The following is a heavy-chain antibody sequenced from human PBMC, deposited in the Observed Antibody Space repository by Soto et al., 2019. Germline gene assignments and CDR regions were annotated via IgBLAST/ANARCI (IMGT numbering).Heavy chain of an antibody. Sequence: GGSLRLSCAASGFTFSDYYMSWIRQAPGKGLEWVSYISSSSSYTNYADSVKGRFTISRDNAKNSLYLQMNSLRAEDTAVYYCARVLYFSSSWYYFDYWGQGTLVTVSS. V-gene: IGHV3-11*05. CDR2: ISSSSSYT. J-gene: IGHJ4*02. CDR1: GFTFSDYY. CDR3: ARVLYFSSSWYYFDY. D-gene: IGHD6-13*01.